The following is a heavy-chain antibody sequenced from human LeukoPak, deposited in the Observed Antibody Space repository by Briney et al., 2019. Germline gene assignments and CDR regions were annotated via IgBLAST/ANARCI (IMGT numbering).Heavy chain of an antibody. Sequence: SVKVSCKASGGTFSSYTISWVRQAPGQGLEWMGRIIPILGIANYAQKFQGRVTITADKSTSTAYMELSSLRSEDTAMYYCARVDCSGGSCLFDPWGQGTLVTVSS. V-gene: IGHV1-69*02. CDR3: ARVDCSGGSCLFDP. CDR1: GGTFSSYT. J-gene: IGHJ5*02. CDR2: IIPILGIA. D-gene: IGHD2-15*01.